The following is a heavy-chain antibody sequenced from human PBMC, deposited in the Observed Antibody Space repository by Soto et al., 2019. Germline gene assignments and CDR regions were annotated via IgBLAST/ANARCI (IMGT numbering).Heavy chain of an antibody. Sequence: GGSLRLSCAASGFTFSSYWMSWVRQAPGKGLEWVANIKQDGSEKYYVDSVKGRFTISRDNAKNSLYLQMNSLRAEDTAVYYCARATSPYLEYSSGWHNSPYFDYWGQGTLVTVSS. J-gene: IGHJ4*02. D-gene: IGHD6-19*01. CDR3: ARATSPYLEYSSGWHNSPYFDY. CDR2: IKQDGSEK. CDR1: GFTFSSYW. V-gene: IGHV3-7*04.